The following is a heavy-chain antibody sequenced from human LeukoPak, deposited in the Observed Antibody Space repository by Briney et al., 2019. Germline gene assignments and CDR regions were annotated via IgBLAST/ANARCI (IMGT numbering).Heavy chain of an antibody. CDR1: GFTFSRNY. Sequence: PGGSLRLSCAASGFTFSRNYMSWVRQAPGKGLEGVSVIYSGGSTYYSDSVEGRCTISRDNSKNTLYLQMNSLRAEDTAVYYCPRGSSYFDYWVQGTLVTVSS. D-gene: IGHD3-10*01. CDR3: PRGSSYFDY. J-gene: IGHJ4*02. CDR2: IYSGGST. V-gene: IGHV3-66*01.